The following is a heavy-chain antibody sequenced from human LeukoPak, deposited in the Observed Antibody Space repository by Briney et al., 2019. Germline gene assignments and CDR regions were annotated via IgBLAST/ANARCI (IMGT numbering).Heavy chain of an antibody. Sequence: ASVKVSCKASGYTFTAYYMHWVRQAPGQGLEWMGWINPNNGGTNYAQKFQGRVTMTSDTSTSTAYMELSTLRFDDTAVYYCARVGVNTVAETFVYYYYSMDVWGKGTTVTISS. D-gene: IGHD6-19*01. CDR2: INPNNGGT. CDR3: ARVGVNTVAETFVYYYYSMDV. CDR1: GYTFTAYY. J-gene: IGHJ6*03. V-gene: IGHV1-2*02.